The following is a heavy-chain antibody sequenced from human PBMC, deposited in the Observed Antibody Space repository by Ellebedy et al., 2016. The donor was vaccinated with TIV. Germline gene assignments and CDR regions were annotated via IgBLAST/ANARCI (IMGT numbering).Heavy chain of an antibody. V-gene: IGHV3-64*01. CDR1: GFTFSSYA. CDR3: AGGKPSSSWSVDY. J-gene: IGHJ4*02. Sequence: PGGSLRLSCAASGFTFSSYAMHWVRQAPGKGLEYVSAISSNGGSTYYANSVKGRFTISRDNSKNTLYLQMGSLRAEDMAVYYCAGGKPSSSWSVDYWGQGTLVTVSS. CDR2: ISSNGGST. D-gene: IGHD6-13*01.